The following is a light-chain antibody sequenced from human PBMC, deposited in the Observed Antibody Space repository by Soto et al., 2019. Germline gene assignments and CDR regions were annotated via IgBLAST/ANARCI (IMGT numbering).Light chain of an antibody. Sequence: QSALTQPASVSGSPGQSITISCTGTSSDVGSYNLVSWYQQHPGKAPKLMIYEGSKRPSGVSNRFSGSKSGNTASLTISGLQAEDEADYYCCSYAGSSTPAVFGGGTQLTA. J-gene: IGLJ7*02. CDR3: CSYAGSSTPAV. CDR2: EGS. V-gene: IGLV2-23*01. CDR1: SSDVGSYNL.